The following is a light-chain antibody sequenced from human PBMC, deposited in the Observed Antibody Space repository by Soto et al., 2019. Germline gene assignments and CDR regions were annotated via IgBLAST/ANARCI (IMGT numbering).Light chain of an antibody. Sequence: EIVLTQSPGTLSLSPGERATLSCRASQSVSSNYLAWYQQKPGQAPRLLIYGASYRATGIPDRFSGSGSGTDFTLTISRLELEDFGVYSCHQYGSSSMYTFGQGTKLEIK. CDR3: HQYGSSSMYT. J-gene: IGKJ2*01. V-gene: IGKV3-20*01. CDR1: QSVSSNY. CDR2: GAS.